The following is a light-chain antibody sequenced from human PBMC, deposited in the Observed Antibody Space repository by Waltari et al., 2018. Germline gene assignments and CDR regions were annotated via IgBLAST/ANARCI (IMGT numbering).Light chain of an antibody. CDR2: GKT. J-gene: IGLJ3*02. CDR3: QSFDSSLSASV. V-gene: IGLV1-40*01. Sequence: QSVLTQPPSMSGAPGQKVTIPCTGGSSNFGAGYDVHWYQQFPGAAPKLLIFGKTKRASGVPGRFSGSKSGTSASLAIAGLQSEDEAVYYCQSFDSSLSASVFGGGTKLTVL. CDR1: SSNFGAGYD.